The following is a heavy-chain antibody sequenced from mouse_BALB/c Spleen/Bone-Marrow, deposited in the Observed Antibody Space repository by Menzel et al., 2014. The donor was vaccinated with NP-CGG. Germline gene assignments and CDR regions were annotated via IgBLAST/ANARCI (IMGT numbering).Heavy chain of an antibody. V-gene: IGHV3-2*02. D-gene: IGHD2-4*01. CDR3: ARYDYDVGYFDY. Sequence: EVQLQQSGPGLVKPSQSLSLTCTVTGYSITSDYAWNWIRQFPGNKLEWMGYISYSGSTSYNPSLKSRISITRDTSKNQFFLQLNSVTTEDTATYYCARYDYDVGYFDYLGQGTTLTVSS. CDR1: GYSITSDYA. CDR2: ISYSGST. J-gene: IGHJ2*01.